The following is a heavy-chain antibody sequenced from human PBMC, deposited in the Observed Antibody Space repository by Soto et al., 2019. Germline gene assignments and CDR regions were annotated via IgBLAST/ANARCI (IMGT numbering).Heavy chain of an antibody. D-gene: IGHD2-2*01. CDR1: GYTFTSYG. CDR3: AIWPAAMRFDYYNYYMDV. J-gene: IGHJ6*03. CDR2: ISGYNGNT. V-gene: IGHV1-18*01. Sequence: QVHLVQSGAEVKKPGASVKVSCKPSGYTFTSYGFTWVRQAPGKGLEGMGGISGYNGNTNYEQKFQGRVTMTTDTSTSTAYMELRSLRSDDTAVYYCAIWPAAMRFDYYNYYMDVWGKGTTVIVSS.